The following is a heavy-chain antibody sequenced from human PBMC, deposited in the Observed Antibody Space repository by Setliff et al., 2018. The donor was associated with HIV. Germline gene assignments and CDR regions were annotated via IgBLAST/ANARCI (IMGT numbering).Heavy chain of an antibody. Sequence: LPETLSLTCTVPGGSISSDYWSWIRQPPGKGLEWIGYIYSSGITNYNPSLKSRVTISVNTSKNQFSLKLSSVTAADTAVYYCARAGSGVVGSRPFDYWGQGTLVTVSS. CDR1: GGSISSDY. CDR2: IYSSGIT. D-gene: IGHD3-3*01. J-gene: IGHJ4*02. CDR3: ARAGSGVVGSRPFDY. V-gene: IGHV4-59*08.